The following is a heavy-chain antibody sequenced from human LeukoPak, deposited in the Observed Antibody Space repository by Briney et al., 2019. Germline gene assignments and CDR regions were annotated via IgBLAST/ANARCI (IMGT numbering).Heavy chain of an antibody. CDR1: GFALSTYW. CDR3: ASSLTPGDGYNSRPFDY. D-gene: IGHD5-24*01. Sequence: PGGSLRLSCAASGFALSTYWMHWVRQAPGKGLVWVSHINSDGSSTTYADSVKGRFTISRDNAKNSLYLQMNSLRAEDTAVYYCASSLTPGDGYNSRPFDYWGQGTLVTVSS. V-gene: IGHV3-74*03. CDR2: INSDGSST. J-gene: IGHJ4*02.